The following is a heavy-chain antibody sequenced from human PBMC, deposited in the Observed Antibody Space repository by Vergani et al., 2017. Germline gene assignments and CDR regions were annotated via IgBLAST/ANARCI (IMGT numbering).Heavy chain of an antibody. CDR3: VRDPDYSTFDS. CDR1: GFTFSAYS. V-gene: IGHV3-48*01. Sequence: EVQLVETGGGLIQPGGSLRLSCAASGFTFSAYSMNWVRQTPGKGLEWISYIGVSDNSIYYADSVMGRFAISRDNARNLLFLQMNSLRADDSALYFCVRDPDYSTFDSWGQGTLVTVSS. D-gene: IGHD4-11*01. CDR2: IGVSDNSI. J-gene: IGHJ4*02.